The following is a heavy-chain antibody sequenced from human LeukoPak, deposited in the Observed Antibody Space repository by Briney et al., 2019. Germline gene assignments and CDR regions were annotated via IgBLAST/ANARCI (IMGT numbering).Heavy chain of an antibody. CDR2: MNPNSGNT. J-gene: IGHJ4*02. V-gene: IGHV1-8*01. D-gene: IGHD4-17*01. Sequence: SAKVSCKASGYTFTSYDINWVRQATGQGLEWMGWMNPNSGNTGYAQKFQGRVTMTRNTSISTAYMELSSLRSEDTAVYYCARGIGSTSVTTLEYYFDYWGQGTLVTVSS. CDR1: GYTFTSYD. CDR3: ARGIGSTSVTTLEYYFDY.